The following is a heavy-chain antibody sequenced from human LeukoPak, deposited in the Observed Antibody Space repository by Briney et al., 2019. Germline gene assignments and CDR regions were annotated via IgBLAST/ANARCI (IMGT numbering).Heavy chain of an antibody. J-gene: IGHJ5*02. CDR2: INADGSGT. V-gene: IGHV3-74*01. D-gene: IGHD2-2*01. Sequence: PGGSLRLSCAASGFTFSSHWMHWVRHAPEKGLVGVAHINADGSGTYYAASVKGRFTLSRDNAKNPLYLQMHSLTADDTAVYYCVRGALRDCSYTSCTRGNWFDPWGQGTLVTVSS. CDR3: VRGALRDCSYTSCTRGNWFDP. CDR1: GFTFSSHW.